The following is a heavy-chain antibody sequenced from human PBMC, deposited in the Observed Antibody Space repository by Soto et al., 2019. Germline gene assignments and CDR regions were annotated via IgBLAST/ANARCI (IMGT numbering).Heavy chain of an antibody. CDR1: GYTFTGYS. CDR2: INPENGGT. Sequence: QVQLVQSGAEVKKPGASVKVSCQTSGYTFTGYSIHWVRQAPGHGLEWMGWINPENGGTNYAQKFQGRVTMSRDTSIDTAYMDLRSLRSDDTAVYFCGWFGGKFDFWGQGTLVTVSS. J-gene: IGHJ4*02. CDR3: GWFGGKFDF. V-gene: IGHV1-2*02. D-gene: IGHD3-3*01.